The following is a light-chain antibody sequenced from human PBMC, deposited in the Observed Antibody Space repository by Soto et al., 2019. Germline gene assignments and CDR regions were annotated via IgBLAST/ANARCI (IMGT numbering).Light chain of an antibody. CDR3: CSYAGSYTYV. J-gene: IGLJ1*01. CDR2: DVS. V-gene: IGLV2-11*01. Sequence: QSALTQPRSVSGSPGQSVTISCTGTSSDVGGYNYVSWYQQHPGKAPKLMIYDVSKRPSGVPDRFSGSKSGNTASLTIPGLKAEDEADYYCCSYAGSYTYVFGTGTKLTVL. CDR1: SSDVGGYNY.